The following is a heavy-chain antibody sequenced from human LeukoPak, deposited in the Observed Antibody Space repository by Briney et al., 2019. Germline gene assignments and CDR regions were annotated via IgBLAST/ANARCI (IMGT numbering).Heavy chain of an antibody. V-gene: IGHV4-34*01. Sequence: SETLSLTCAVYGGSFSGYYWSWIRQPPGKGLEWIGEINHSGSTNYNPSLKSRVTISVDKSKNQFSLNLTSVTAVDTAVYYCAVGLAADGCFDFWGQGTLVTVSS. D-gene: IGHD6-13*01. CDR2: INHSGST. CDR1: GGSFSGYY. J-gene: IGHJ4*02. CDR3: AVGLAADGCFDF.